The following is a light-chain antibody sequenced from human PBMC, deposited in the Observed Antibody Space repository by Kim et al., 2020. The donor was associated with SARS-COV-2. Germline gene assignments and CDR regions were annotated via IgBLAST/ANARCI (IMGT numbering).Light chain of an antibody. CDR2: EVA. J-gene: IGLJ3*02. Sequence: GQSITISCTGTSSDIGRYNHVSWYQQHPGKAPELIIYEVARRPSGVSYRFSGSKSGNTASLTISGLRAEDEADYFCVSHTITTSLVFGGGTQLTVL. V-gene: IGLV2-14*03. CDR3: VSHTITTSLV. CDR1: SSDIGRYNH.